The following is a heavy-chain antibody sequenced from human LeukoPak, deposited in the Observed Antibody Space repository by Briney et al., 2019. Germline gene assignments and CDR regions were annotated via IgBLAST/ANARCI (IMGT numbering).Heavy chain of an antibody. CDR2: IYTSGST. CDR3: ARDPDEDYYDSSGYSKDY. D-gene: IGHD3-22*01. J-gene: IGHJ4*02. Sequence: SQTLSLTCTVSGGSISSGSYYWSWIRQPAGKGLEWIGRIYTSGSTNYNPSLKSRVTISVDTSKNQFSLKLSSVTAADTAVYYCARDPDEDYYDSSGYSKDYWGQGTLVTVSS. V-gene: IGHV4-61*02. CDR1: GGSISSGSYY.